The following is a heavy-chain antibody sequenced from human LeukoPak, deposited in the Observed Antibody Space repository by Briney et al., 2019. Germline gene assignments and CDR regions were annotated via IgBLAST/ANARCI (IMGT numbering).Heavy chain of an antibody. D-gene: IGHD3-3*01. CDR2: IYSGGST. CDR3: ASTLRSRYYGMDV. J-gene: IGHJ6*02. CDR1: GGSFSGYY. V-gene: IGHV3-53*01. Sequence: ETLSLTCAVYGGSFSGYYWSWIRQPPGKGLEWVSVIYSGGSTYYADSVKGRFTISRDNSKNTLYLQMNSLRAEDTAVYYCASTLRSRYYGMDVWGQGTTVTVSS.